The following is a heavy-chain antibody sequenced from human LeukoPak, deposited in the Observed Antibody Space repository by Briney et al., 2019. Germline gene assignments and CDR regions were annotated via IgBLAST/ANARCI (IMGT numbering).Heavy chain of an antibody. J-gene: IGHJ1*01. V-gene: IGHV1-18*01. Sequence: ASVKVSCKASGYTFTSYGISWVRQAPGQGLEWMGWISAYNGNTNYAQKLQGRVTMTTDTSTSTAYMELRSLRSDDTAVYYCARDLAVGSTLVSEYFQHWGQGTLVTVSS. D-gene: IGHD1-26*01. CDR1: GYTFTSYG. CDR3: ARDLAVGSTLVSEYFQH. CDR2: ISAYNGNT.